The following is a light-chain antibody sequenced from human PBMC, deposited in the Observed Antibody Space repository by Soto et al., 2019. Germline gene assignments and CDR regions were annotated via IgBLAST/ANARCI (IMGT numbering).Light chain of an antibody. CDR3: NSYTSTSPPYV. J-gene: IGLJ1*01. CDR1: NSDIGRYNF. Sequence: QSVLTQPASVSGSAGQSISISWTGTNSDIGRYNFVSWYQQRPGQAPQLLIFDVSNRPSGISDRFSGSKSGTTASLTISGLQAEDEADYYCNSYTSTSPPYVFGTG. CDR2: DVS. V-gene: IGLV2-14*01.